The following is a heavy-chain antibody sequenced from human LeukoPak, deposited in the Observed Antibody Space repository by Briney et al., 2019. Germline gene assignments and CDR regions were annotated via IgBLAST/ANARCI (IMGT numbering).Heavy chain of an antibody. CDR1: GFTFRNAW. CDR3: ARDPEALDY. J-gene: IGHJ4*02. V-gene: IGHV3-48*02. CDR2: LRSSGDTI. Sequence: GGSLRLSCAAPGFTFRNAWMSWVRQAPGKGLEWVAYLRSSGDTIYYADSVKGRFTISRDIAKNSLYLQMNSLRDEDTAVYYCARDPEALDYWGQGTLVTVSS.